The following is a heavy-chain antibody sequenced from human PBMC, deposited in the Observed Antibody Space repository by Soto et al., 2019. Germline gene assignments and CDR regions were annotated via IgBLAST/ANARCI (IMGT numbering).Heavy chain of an antibody. Sequence: QPGGSLRLSCAASGFTFSTYAMSWVRQAPGKGLEWVSAISVSGTTTYYADSVKGRFTISRDNSKNTLYLQMNSLRVEDTAVYYCVKVGDFGRQTYWGQGTLVTVSS. CDR3: VKVGDFGRQTY. D-gene: IGHD3-16*01. V-gene: IGHV3-23*01. CDR2: ISVSGTTT. CDR1: GFTFSTYA. J-gene: IGHJ4*02.